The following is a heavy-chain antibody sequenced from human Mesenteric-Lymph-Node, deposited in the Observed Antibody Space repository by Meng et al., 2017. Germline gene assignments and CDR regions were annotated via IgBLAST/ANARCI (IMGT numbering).Heavy chain of an antibody. J-gene: IGHJ4*02. CDR1: GFTFSNYE. V-gene: IGHV3-48*03. CDR2: ISFRGSAI. D-gene: IGHD2-2*01. CDR3: ATVYCSSTSCYLPDY. Sequence: GESLKISCAASGFTFSNYEMTWVRQAPGKGLEWFSSISFRGSAIYYADSVKGRFTISRDNARNSLYLQMNSLRAEDTAVYYCATVYCSSTSCYLPDYWGQGTLVTVSS.